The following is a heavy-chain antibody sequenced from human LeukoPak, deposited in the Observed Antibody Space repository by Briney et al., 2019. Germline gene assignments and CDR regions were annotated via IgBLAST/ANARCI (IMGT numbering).Heavy chain of an antibody. D-gene: IGHD1-14*01. V-gene: IGHV4-4*02. CDR2: IYHSGST. CDR3: AREASGHDY. J-gene: IGHJ4*02. Sequence: PSETLSLTCAVSGGSISSSNWWSWVRQPPGKGLEWIGEIYHSGSTNYNPSLQSRVTISVDKSKNQFSLKVTSVTAADTAVYYCAREASGHDYWGQGTLVTVSS. CDR1: GGSISSSNW.